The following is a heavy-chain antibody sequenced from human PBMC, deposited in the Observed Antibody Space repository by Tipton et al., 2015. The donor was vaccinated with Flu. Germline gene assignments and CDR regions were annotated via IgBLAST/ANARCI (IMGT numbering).Heavy chain of an antibody. Sequence: SLRLSCTPSGFTFGTSATAWVRQAPGKGLEWVGLIRSKTYGGTTEYAASVRGRFSISRDDSRNTGYLQLNSLRTEDTAVYYCARDPVMTTVTPHHYYGMDIWGQGTTVTVSS. V-gene: IGHV3-49*04. CDR3: ARDPVMTTVTPHHYYGMDI. CDR2: IRSKTYGGTT. CDR1: GFTFGTSA. D-gene: IGHD4-17*01. J-gene: IGHJ6*02.